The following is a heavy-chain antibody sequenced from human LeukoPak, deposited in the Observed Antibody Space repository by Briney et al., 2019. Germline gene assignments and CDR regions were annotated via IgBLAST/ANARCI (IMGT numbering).Heavy chain of an antibody. J-gene: IGHJ5*02. D-gene: IGHD3-3*01. CDR2: IYYSGST. V-gene: IGHV4-59*12. CDR1: GGSLSGYY. CDR3: ARRSGYSPNWFDP. Sequence: SETLSLTCAVYGGSLSGYYWSWIRQPPGKGLEWLGYIYYSGSTNYNPSLKSRVTMSVDTSKNQFSLRLTSVTAADTAVYYCARRSGYSPNWFDPWGQGTLVTVSS.